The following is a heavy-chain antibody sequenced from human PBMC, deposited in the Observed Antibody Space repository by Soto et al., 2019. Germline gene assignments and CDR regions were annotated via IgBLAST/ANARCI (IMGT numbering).Heavy chain of an antibody. Sequence: QVQLVESGGGVVQPGRSLRLSCAASGFTFSSYGMHWVRQAPGKGLEWVAVIWYDGSNKYYADSVKGRFTISRDNSKNTLYLQMNSLRAEDTAVYYCARGERGAGPFDYWGQGTLVTVSS. CDR3: ARGERGAGPFDY. V-gene: IGHV3-33*01. CDR1: GFTFSSYG. J-gene: IGHJ4*02. CDR2: IWYDGSNK.